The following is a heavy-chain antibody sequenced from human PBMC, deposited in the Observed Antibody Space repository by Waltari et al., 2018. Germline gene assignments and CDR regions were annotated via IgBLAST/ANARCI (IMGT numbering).Heavy chain of an antibody. D-gene: IGHD5-18*01. CDR1: GGTFSSYT. CDR2: IIPILGIA. Sequence: QVQLVQSGAEVKKPGSSVKVSCKASGGTFSSYTIRWVRPSPGQGLEWMGRIIPILGIANYAQKFQGRVTITADKSTSTAYMELSSLRSEDTAVYYCARPQVGDTAMVTELDYWGQGTLVTVSS. CDR3: ARPQVGDTAMVTELDY. J-gene: IGHJ4*02. V-gene: IGHV1-69*02.